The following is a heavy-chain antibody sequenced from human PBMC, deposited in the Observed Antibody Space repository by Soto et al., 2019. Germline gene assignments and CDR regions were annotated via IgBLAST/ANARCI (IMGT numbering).Heavy chain of an antibody. CDR3: ARGVYDFCSGYYPEIYMDV. CDR1: GYTFTSYG. V-gene: IGHV1-18*01. Sequence: ASVKVSCKASGYTFTSYGISWVRQAPGQGIEWMGWISAYNGNTNYAQKLQGRVTMTTETATSTVYMELRSLRSDDTAVYYCARGVYDFCSGYYPEIYMDVWGQGTTVTVSS. J-gene: IGHJ6*02. CDR2: ISAYNGNT. D-gene: IGHD3-3*01.